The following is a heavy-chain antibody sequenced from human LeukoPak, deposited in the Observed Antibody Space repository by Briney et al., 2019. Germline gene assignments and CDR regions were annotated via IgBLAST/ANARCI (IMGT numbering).Heavy chain of an antibody. Sequence: GGSLRLSCAASGFTFSSYEMNWVRQAPGKGLEWVSYISSSGSTKYYADSVQGRFTISRDNAKNSLYLQMNSLRAEDTAVYYCARAIGYSYAHYYYMDVWGKGTTVTVSS. CDR2: ISSSGSTK. CDR3: ARAIGYSYAHYYYMDV. J-gene: IGHJ6*03. V-gene: IGHV3-48*03. CDR1: GFTFSSYE. D-gene: IGHD5-18*01.